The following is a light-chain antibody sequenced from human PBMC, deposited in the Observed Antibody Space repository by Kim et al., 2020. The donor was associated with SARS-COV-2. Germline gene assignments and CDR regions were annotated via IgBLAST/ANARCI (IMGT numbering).Light chain of an antibody. CDR1: SLRSYY. Sequence: ALGPTVMITCPGDSLRSYYASWYQQKPGQAPVLVIYGKNNRPSGIPDRFSGSSSGNTASLTITGAQAEDDADYYCNSRDSSGNHLVFGGGTKLTVL. CDR3: NSRDSSGNHLV. V-gene: IGLV3-19*01. J-gene: IGLJ3*02. CDR2: GKN.